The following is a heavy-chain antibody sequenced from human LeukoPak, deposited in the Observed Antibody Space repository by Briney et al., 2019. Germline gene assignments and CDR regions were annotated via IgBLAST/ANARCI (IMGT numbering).Heavy chain of an antibody. Sequence: ASVKVSCKASGYTFASYYIHWVRQAPGQGLEWMGIINPSGGSTGYAQKFQGRVTMTRDPSTRTLYMELSSLRSEDTAVYYCARESSTQGAFDIWGQGTMVTVSS. CDR2: INPSGGST. CDR3: ARESSTQGAFDI. D-gene: IGHD3-16*02. CDR1: GYTFASYY. V-gene: IGHV1-46*01. J-gene: IGHJ3*02.